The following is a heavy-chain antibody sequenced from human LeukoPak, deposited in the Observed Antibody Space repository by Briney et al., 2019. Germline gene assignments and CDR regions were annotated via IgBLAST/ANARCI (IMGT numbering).Heavy chain of an antibody. CDR3: AISIAAAGTGEDAFDI. J-gene: IGHJ3*02. CDR2: IYTSGST. Sequence: SETLSLTCTVSGGSISSYYWSWIRQPAGKGLEWIGRIYTSGSTNYNPSLKSRVTMSVDTSKNQFSLKLSSVTAADTAVYYCAISIAAAGTGEDAFDIWGQGTMVTVSS. D-gene: IGHD6-13*01. V-gene: IGHV4-4*07. CDR1: GGSISSYY.